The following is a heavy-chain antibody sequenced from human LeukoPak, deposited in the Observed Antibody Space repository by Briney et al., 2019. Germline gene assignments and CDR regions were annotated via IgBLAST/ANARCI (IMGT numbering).Heavy chain of an antibody. V-gene: IGHV1-8*01. CDR2: MNHNRGNT. CDR3: ARCGHNLSYSSSWYVFRYYFYYMDV. CDR1: GYTFTSYD. D-gene: IGHD6-13*01. J-gene: IGHJ6*03. Sequence: GASVTVSCKASGYTFTSYDMNWVRQAPGKGLEWMGWMNHNRGNTVYAQKFQRRLTLTSNTSISTAYMELSSLRSEDTALYYCARCGHNLSYSSSWYVFRYYFYYMDVWGKGTTVTVSS.